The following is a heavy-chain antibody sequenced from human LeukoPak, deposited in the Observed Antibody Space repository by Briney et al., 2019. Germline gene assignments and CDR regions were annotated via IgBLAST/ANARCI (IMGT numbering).Heavy chain of an antibody. J-gene: IGHJ4*02. CDR1: EFTVSSNY. Sequence: GGSLRLSCAASEFTVSSNYMSWVRQAPGKGLEWVSIIYTTGGKYYADSVKGRFTISRDNSKKTLYLQMNSLRAEDTAVYYCAKDPVLRYFDWQHIGLGLDYWGQGTLVTVSS. CDR2: IYTTGGK. D-gene: IGHD3-9*01. V-gene: IGHV3-53*01. CDR3: AKDPVLRYFDWQHIGLGLDY.